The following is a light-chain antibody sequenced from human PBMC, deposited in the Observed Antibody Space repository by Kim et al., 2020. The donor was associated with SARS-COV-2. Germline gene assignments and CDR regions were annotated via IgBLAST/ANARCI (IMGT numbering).Light chain of an antibody. Sequence: AFVGDRVTITCRASQGISNSLAWYQQKPGKVPKLLIYAATALQSGVPSRFSGSGSGTDFTLTISSLQPEDVATYYCQKYNSAPRTFGQGTKVDIK. V-gene: IGKV1-27*01. CDR2: AAT. J-gene: IGKJ1*01. CDR3: QKYNSAPRT. CDR1: QGISNS.